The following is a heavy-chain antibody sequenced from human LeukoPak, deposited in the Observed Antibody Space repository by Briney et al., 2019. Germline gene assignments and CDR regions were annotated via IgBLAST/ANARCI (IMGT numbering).Heavy chain of an antibody. D-gene: IGHD6-19*01. J-gene: IGHJ4*02. V-gene: IGHV3-23*01. CDR2: ISGSGGST. Sequence: GGSLRLSCAASGFTFSSYAMSWVRQAPGKGLEWVSAISGSGGSTYYADSVKGRFTISRDNSKNTLYLQMSSLRAEDTAVYYCAKSTGLVKFLYFDYWGQGTLVTVSS. CDR3: AKSTGLVKFLYFDY. CDR1: GFTFSSYA.